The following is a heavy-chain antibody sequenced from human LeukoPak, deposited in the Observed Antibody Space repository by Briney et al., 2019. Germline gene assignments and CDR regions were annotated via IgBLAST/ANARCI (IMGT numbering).Heavy chain of an antibody. V-gene: IGHV3-30*03. CDR1: GFTFSSYG. J-gene: IGHJ4*02. Sequence: GGSLRLSCAASGFTFSSYGMHWVRQAPGKGLEWVAVISYDGSNKYYADSVKGRFTISRDNSKNTLYLQMNSLRAEDTAVYYCARDPTMVRGVILSLGLDYWGQGTLVTVSS. CDR2: ISYDGSNK. D-gene: IGHD3-10*01. CDR3: ARDPTMVRGVILSLGLDY.